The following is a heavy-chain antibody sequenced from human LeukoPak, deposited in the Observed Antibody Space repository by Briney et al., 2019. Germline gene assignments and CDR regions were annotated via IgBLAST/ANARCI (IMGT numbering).Heavy chain of an antibody. CDR3: TRVGGLRFLEWLYDY. CDR1: GFTFGDYA. D-gene: IGHD3-3*01. J-gene: IGHJ4*02. CDR2: IRSKDYGWTT. Sequence: GGSLRLSCTASGFTFGDYAMSWVRQAPGKGLEWVGFIRSKDYGWTTEYAASVKGRFTISRDDSKRIAYLQMNSLKTEDTAVYYCTRVGGLRFLEWLYDYWGQGTLVTVSS. V-gene: IGHV3-49*04.